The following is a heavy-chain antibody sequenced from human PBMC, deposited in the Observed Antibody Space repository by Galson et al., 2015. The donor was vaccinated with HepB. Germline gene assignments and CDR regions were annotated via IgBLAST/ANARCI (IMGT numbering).Heavy chain of an antibody. J-gene: IGHJ4*02. D-gene: IGHD2-21*02. CDR3: VRATAGRVDY. CDR1: GFSVTGTY. CDR2: FYASGAT. Sequence: SLRLSCAASGFSVTGTYMGWVRQAPGEGLEWVSIFYASGATHYADSVRGRFTVSRDNSKSMLYLQMNIVRADDTAVYYCVRATAGRVDYWGRGTLVSVSS. V-gene: IGHV3-66*01.